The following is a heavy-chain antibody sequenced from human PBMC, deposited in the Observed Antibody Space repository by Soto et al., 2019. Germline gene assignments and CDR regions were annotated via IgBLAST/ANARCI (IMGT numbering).Heavy chain of an antibody. CDR3: ARDRSIAAAGRWSFDY. D-gene: IGHD6-13*01. Sequence: ASVKVSCKASGYTFTSYYMHWVRQAPGQGLEWMGIINPSGGSTSYAQKFQGRVTMTRDTSTSTVYMELSSLRSEDTAVYYCARDRSIAAAGRWSFDYWGQGTLVTVSS. CDR2: INPSGGST. V-gene: IGHV1-46*01. CDR1: GYTFTSYY. J-gene: IGHJ4*02.